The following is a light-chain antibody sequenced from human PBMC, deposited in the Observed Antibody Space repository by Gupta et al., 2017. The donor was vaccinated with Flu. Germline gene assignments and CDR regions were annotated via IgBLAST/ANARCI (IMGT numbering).Light chain of an antibody. CDR1: SSNIGNNY. CDR3: GTWDSSLSAGGV. Sequence: ISCSGSSSNIGNNYVSWYQQLPGTAPKLLIYENNKRPSGIPDRFSGTKSGTSATLGITGLQTGDEADYYCGTWDSSLSAGGVFGGGTKRTV. CDR2: ENN. V-gene: IGLV1-51*02. J-gene: IGLJ3*02.